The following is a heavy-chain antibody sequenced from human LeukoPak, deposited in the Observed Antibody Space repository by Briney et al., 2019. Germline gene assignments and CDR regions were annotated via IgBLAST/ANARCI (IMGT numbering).Heavy chain of an antibody. CDR3: AKGTMGRGFGY. CDR1: GFTFSSYS. J-gene: IGHJ4*02. V-gene: IGHV3-23*01. D-gene: IGHD3-10*01. Sequence: GGSLRLSCAASGFTFSSYSMNWVRQAPGKGLEWVSAISGSGGNTYYADPVKGRFTISRDNSKNTLYLQMNSLRAEDTAVYYCAKGTMGRGFGYWGQGTLVTVSS. CDR2: ISGSGGNT.